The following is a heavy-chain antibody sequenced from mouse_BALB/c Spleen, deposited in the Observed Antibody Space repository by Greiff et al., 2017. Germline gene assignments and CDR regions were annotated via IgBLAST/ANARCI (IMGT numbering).Heavy chain of an antibody. V-gene: IGHV1-4*01. CDR2: INPSSGYT. Sequence: VQLQESGAELARPGASVKMSCKASGYTFTSYTMHWVKQRPGQGLEWIGYINPSSGYTNYNQKFKDKATLTADKSSSTAYMQLSSLTSEDSAVYYCARSDACYAMDYWGQGTSVTVSS. CDR1: GYTFTSYT. J-gene: IGHJ4*01. CDR3: ARSDACYAMDY.